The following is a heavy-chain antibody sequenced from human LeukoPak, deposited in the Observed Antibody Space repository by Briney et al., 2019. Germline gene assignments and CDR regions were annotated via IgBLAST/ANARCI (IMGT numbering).Heavy chain of an antibody. J-gene: IGHJ3*02. CDR1: GGSISSYY. CDR2: LYYSGST. CDR3: AXXXXGAXYYDSSGYYLEGNGAFDI. Sequence: SETLSLTCTVSGGSISSYYWSWIRQPPGKGLEWIGSLYYSGSTNYNPSLKSRVTISVDTSKTQFSLKLSSVTAADTAVYYCAXXXXGAXYYDSSGYYLEGNGAFDIWGQGTMVTVSS. V-gene: IGHV4-59*01. D-gene: IGHD3-22*01.